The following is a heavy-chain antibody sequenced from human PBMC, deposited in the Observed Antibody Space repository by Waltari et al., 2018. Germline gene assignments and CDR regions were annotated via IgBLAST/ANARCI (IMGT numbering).Heavy chain of an antibody. V-gene: IGHV4-59*01. CDR3: ARAPRYYYDSSPFDY. Sequence: QVQLQESGPGLVKPSETLSLTCTVSGGSISSYYWSWIRQPPGKGLEWIGYIYYSGGTNSNPSLKSRVTISVDTSKNQFSLKLSSVTAADTAVYYCARAPRYYYDSSPFDYWGQGTLVTVSS. J-gene: IGHJ4*02. CDR2: IYYSGGT. D-gene: IGHD3-22*01. CDR1: GGSISSYY.